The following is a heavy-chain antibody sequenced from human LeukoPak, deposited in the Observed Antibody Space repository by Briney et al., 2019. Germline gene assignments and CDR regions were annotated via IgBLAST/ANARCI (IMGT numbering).Heavy chain of an antibody. Sequence: SETLSLTCTVSGGTISNYYWNWIRQPPGKGLEWVGYIHYSGNTKYNSSLKSRATTSVDTSKNQFSLKLSSVTAADTAVYYCARSYSSGWAFDYWGQGTLVTVSS. V-gene: IGHV4-59*08. CDR1: GGTISNYY. CDR2: IHYSGNT. D-gene: IGHD6-19*01. J-gene: IGHJ4*02. CDR3: ARSYSSGWAFDY.